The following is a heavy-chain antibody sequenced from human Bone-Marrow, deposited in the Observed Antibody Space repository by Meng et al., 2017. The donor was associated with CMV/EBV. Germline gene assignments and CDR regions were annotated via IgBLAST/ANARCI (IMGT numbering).Heavy chain of an antibody. CDR3: ARDRERSGWYSDI. Sequence: SVKVSCKASGGIFSNYGFTWVRQAPGQGLEWMGGIIPVSGTTYYAQMFQGRVTITTDESTSTAYMELRSLRSDDTAVYYCARDRERSGWYSDIWGQGTRVTVSS. CDR2: IIPVSGTT. J-gene: IGHJ4*02. D-gene: IGHD6-19*01. CDR1: GGIFSNYG. V-gene: IGHV1-69*05.